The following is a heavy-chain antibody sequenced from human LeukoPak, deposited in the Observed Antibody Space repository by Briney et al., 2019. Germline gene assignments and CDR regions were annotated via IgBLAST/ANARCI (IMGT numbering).Heavy chain of an antibody. Sequence: PGGSLRLSCAASGFTFSNYWMHWFRQAPGKGLVWVSRINTDGSTINYADSVKDRFTISRDNAKNTLYLQMSSLRVEDTAVYYCARDLNWNQADYWGQGTLVTVSS. V-gene: IGHV3-74*01. CDR2: INTDGSTI. D-gene: IGHD1-14*01. J-gene: IGHJ4*02. CDR1: GFTFSNYW. CDR3: ARDLNWNQADY.